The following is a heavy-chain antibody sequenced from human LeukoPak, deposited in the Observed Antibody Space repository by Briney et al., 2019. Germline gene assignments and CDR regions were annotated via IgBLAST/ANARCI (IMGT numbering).Heavy chain of an antibody. Sequence: GGSLRLSCAASGFIFSSYWMSWVRQAPGKGLEWVANIKQDGSEKYYVDSVKGRFTISRDNAKKSLCLQMNSLRAEDTAVYYCARVYVSDTFDIWGQGTMVTVSS. J-gene: IGHJ3*02. D-gene: IGHD3-16*01. CDR2: IKQDGSEK. CDR1: GFIFSSYW. CDR3: ARVYVSDTFDI. V-gene: IGHV3-7*04.